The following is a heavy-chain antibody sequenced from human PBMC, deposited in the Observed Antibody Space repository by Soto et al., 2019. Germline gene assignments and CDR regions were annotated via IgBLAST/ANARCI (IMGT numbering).Heavy chain of an antibody. CDR2: ISSSSSYI. J-gene: IGHJ4*02. D-gene: IGHD6-6*01. CDR1: GFTFSSYS. CDR3: ARGPLYSSSSGYFDY. V-gene: IGHV3-21*01. Sequence: GGSLRLSCAASGFTFSSYSMNWVRQAPGKGLEWVSSISSSSSYIYYADSVKGRFTISRDNAKNSLYLQMNSLRAEDTAVYYCARGPLYSSSSGYFDYWGQGTLVTVSS.